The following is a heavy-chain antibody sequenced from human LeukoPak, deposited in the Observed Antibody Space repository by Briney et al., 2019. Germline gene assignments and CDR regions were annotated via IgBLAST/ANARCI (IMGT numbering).Heavy chain of an antibody. D-gene: IGHD2-2*01. V-gene: IGHV4-30-4*01. Sequence: LRTLSLSCTVSVGSISRGIYYWGWVRQPPGAGLGWLGYIYFGGSTYYNTSLKSRVTISVDTSKNQFSLKLSSVTAADTAVYYCARTQLYCSSTSCYVNWFDPWGQGTLVTVSS. CDR2: IYFGGST. CDR3: ARTQLYCSSTSCYVNWFDP. CDR1: VGSISRGIYY. J-gene: IGHJ5*02.